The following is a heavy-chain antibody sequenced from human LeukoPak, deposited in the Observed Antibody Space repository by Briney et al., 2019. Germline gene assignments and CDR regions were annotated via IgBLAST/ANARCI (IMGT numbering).Heavy chain of an antibody. Sequence: ASVKVSCKASGYTFTGYYMHWVRQAPGQGLEWMGWINPNSGGTNYAQKFQGRVTMTRDTSISTAYMELSRLRSDDTAVYYCARGGVVVPAATTHWFDPWGQVTLVTVSS. V-gene: IGHV1-2*02. CDR1: GYTFTGYY. CDR2: INPNSGGT. CDR3: ARGGVVVPAATTHWFDP. D-gene: IGHD2-2*01. J-gene: IGHJ5*02.